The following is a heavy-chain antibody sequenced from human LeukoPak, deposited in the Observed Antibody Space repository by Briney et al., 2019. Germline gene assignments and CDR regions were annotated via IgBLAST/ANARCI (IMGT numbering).Heavy chain of an antibody. CDR2: ITKKRDRYTT. D-gene: IGHD7-27*01. CDR3: VRDNWGTDY. CDR1: GFIFSDYF. V-gene: IGHV3-72*01. Sequence: GXSLRLSCAASGFIFSDYFMDWVRQAPGKGVEWVGRITKKRDRYTTEYLASVKGRFVISRDESKNSLFLQMNSLRAEDTAMYYCVRDNWGTDYWGQGTXVXVSS. J-gene: IGHJ4*02.